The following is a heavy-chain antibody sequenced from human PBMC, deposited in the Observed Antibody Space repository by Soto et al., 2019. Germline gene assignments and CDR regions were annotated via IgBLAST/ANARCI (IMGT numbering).Heavy chain of an antibody. D-gene: IGHD3-22*01. Sequence: GSLILSCAASGFSFSNYGLHWVRQAPGKGLEWVAVVWSDGSLKYYAESVKGRFTISRDNSQKTVYLQMNSLRAEDTAVYYCARAVYYDSSGFDYWGQGTLVTVSS. CDR2: VWSDGSLK. CDR1: GFSFSNYG. V-gene: IGHV3-33*01. CDR3: ARAVYYDSSGFDY. J-gene: IGHJ4*02.